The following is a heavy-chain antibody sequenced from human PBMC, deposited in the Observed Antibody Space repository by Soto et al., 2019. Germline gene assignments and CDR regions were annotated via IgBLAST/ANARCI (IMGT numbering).Heavy chain of an antibody. CDR1: GGSISSYY. D-gene: IGHD2-2*01. Sequence: SETLSLTCTVSGGSISSYYWSWIRLPAGKGLEWIGRIYTSGSTNYNPSLKSRVTMSVDTSKNQFSLKLSSVTAADTAVYYCARELDIVVVPAALTYYYGMDVWGQGTTVTVS. CDR3: ARELDIVVVPAALTYYYGMDV. CDR2: IYTSGST. V-gene: IGHV4-4*07. J-gene: IGHJ6*02.